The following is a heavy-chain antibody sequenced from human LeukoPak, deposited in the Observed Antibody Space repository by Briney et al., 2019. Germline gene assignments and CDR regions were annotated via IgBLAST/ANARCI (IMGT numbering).Heavy chain of an antibody. J-gene: IGHJ6*03. V-gene: IGHV3-21*01. Sequence: GGSLRLSCAASGFTFSNYGMSWVRQAPGKGLEWVSSISSSSYIYYADSVKGRFTISRDNSKNTLYLQMNSLRAEDTAVYYCAKASPTVMVYYYYYMDVWGKGTPVTVSS. D-gene: IGHD4-17*01. CDR3: AKASPTVMVYYYYYMDV. CDR2: ISSSSYI. CDR1: GFTFSNYG.